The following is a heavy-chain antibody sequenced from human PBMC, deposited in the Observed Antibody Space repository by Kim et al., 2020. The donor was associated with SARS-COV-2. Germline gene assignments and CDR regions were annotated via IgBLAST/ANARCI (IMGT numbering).Heavy chain of an antibody. CDR2: IYYSGST. CDR1: GGSISSSSYY. V-gene: IGHV4-39*07. Sequence: SETLSLTCTVSGGSISSSSYYWGWIRQPPGKGLEWIGSIYYSGSTYYNPSLKSRVTISVDTSKNQFSLKLSSVTAADTAVYYCARELVGSYYVRVGVDYWGQGTLVTVSS. J-gene: IGHJ4*02. CDR3: ARELVGSYYVRVGVDY. D-gene: IGHD3-10*01.